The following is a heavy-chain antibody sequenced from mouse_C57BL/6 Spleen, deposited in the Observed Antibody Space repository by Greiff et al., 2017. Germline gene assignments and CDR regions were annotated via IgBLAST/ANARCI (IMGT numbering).Heavy chain of an antibody. J-gene: IGHJ2*01. V-gene: IGHV1-64*01. CDR3: ARGDSSGFPFDY. Sequence: QVQLQQPGAELVKPGASVKLSCKASGYTFTSYWMHWVKQRPGQGLEWIGMIHPNSGSTNYNEKFKSKATLTVDKSSSTAYMQLSSLTSEDSAVYYGARGDSSGFPFDYWGQGTTLTVSS. CDR2: IHPNSGST. D-gene: IGHD3-2*02. CDR1: GYTFTSYW.